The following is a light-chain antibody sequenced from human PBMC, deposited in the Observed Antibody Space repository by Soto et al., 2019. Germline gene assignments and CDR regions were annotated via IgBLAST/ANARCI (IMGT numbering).Light chain of an antibody. Sequence: IVLTQSPGTLSVSPGEGATLSCRASQSIGGNFLAWYQQKRGQAPRLLIHGASNRATGIPDRFSGSGSGTDFTLTITRLEPEDFAVYYCQQYGGSPRTFGQGTKVDIK. CDR3: QQYGGSPRT. V-gene: IGKV3-20*01. CDR2: GAS. J-gene: IGKJ1*01. CDR1: QSIGGNF.